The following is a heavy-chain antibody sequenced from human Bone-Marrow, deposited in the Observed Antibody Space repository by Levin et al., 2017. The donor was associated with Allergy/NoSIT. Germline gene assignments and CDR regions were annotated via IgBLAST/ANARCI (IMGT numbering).Heavy chain of an antibody. CDR2: ITPSADST. J-gene: IGHJ6*02. D-gene: IGHD4-11*01. V-gene: IGHV3-48*03. CDR1: GFTFSLHE. Sequence: GESLKISCSTSGFTFSLHEFNWVRQAPGKGLEWLSYITPSADSTYYADSVKGRFTISRDDAKDLLFLQMNNLRVDDTAMYYCARETYTMDVWGQGISVIVSS. CDR3: ARETYTMDV.